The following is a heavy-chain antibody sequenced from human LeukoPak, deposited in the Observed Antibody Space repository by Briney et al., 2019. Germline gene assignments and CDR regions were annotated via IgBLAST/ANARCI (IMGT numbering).Heavy chain of an antibody. J-gene: IGHJ4*02. CDR1: GYTFTGYY. D-gene: IGHD2/OR15-2a*01. CDR3: ARGSKGLSSFDY. V-gene: IGHV1-2*02. CDR2: INPNSGGT. Sequence: ASVKVSCKASGYTFTGYYMHWVRQAPGQGLEWMGWINPNSGGTNYAQKFQGRVTMTRNTSISTAYMELSSLRSEDTAVYYCARGSKGLSSFDYWGQGTLVTVSS.